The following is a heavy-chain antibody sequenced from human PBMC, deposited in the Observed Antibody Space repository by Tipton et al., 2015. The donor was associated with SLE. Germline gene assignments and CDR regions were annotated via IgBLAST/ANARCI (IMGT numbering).Heavy chain of an antibody. D-gene: IGHD3-22*01. V-gene: IGHV4-61*02. J-gene: IGHJ4*02. CDR3: ARDGSGYYHFDY. Sequence: TLSLTCTVSRGFSSSSGYYWTWVRQTAGKGLEWIGRIYNSGTTNYNPSFKSRVTMSVDASKNQISLNLGSVTAADTAVYYCARDGSGYYHFDYWGRGAQVTVSS. CDR2: IYNSGTT. CDR1: RGFSSSSGYY.